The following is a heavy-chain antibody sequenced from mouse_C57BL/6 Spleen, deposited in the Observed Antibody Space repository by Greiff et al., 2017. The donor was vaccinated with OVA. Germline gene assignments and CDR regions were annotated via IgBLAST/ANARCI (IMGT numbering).Heavy chain of an antibody. CDR3: VREGETPNLSGSSSFFDY. D-gene: IGHD1-1*01. CDR2: IRSKSSNYAT. Sequence: GGGLVQPKGSLKLSCAASGFTFNTYAMHWVRQAPGKGLEWVARIRSKSSNYATYYADSVKDRFTISRDDSQSMLYLQMNNLKTEDTAMYYCVREGETPNLSGSSSFFDYWGQGTTLTVSS. J-gene: IGHJ2*01. CDR1: GFTFNTYA. V-gene: IGHV10-3*01.